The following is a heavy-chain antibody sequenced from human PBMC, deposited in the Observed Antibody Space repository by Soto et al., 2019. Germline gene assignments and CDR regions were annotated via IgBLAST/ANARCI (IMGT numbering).Heavy chain of an antibody. CDR2: INAGNGNT. D-gene: IGHD3-9*01. Sequence: ASVKVSCKASGYTFTSYAMHWVRQAPGQRLEWMGWINAGNGNTKYSQKFQGRVTITRDTSASTAYMELSSLRSEDTAVYYCAGDALPTYYDILTGPVRFDYWGQGTLVTVSS. CDR1: GYTFTSYA. V-gene: IGHV1-3*01. CDR3: AGDALPTYYDILTGPVRFDY. J-gene: IGHJ4*02.